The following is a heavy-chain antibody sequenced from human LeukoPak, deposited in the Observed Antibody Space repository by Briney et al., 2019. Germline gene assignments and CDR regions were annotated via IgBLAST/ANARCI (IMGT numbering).Heavy chain of an antibody. CDR3: ARDRSGWWHY. CDR1: GFTFSTYW. D-gene: IGHD6-19*01. CDR2: IKQDGSEK. J-gene: IGHJ4*02. Sequence: GGSLRLSCAASGFTFSTYWMSWVRQAPGKGVEWVANIKQDGSEKYYVDSVKGRFTISRDNAKNSLYLQMSSLRAEDTAVYYCARDRSGWWHYWGQGTLVTVSS. V-gene: IGHV3-7*01.